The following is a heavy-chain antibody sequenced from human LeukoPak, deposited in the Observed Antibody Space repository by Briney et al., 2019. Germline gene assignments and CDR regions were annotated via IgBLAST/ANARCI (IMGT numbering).Heavy chain of an antibody. V-gene: IGHV1-18*01. Sequence: ASVKVSCKASGYTFTSYGISWVRQAPGQGLEWMGWISAYNGNTNYAQKLQGRVTMTTDTSTSTAYMELRSLRSDDTAVYYCAGCWVGSSWKVAEYFQHWGQGTLVTVSS. CDR1: GYTFTSYG. J-gene: IGHJ1*01. CDR2: ISAYNGNT. D-gene: IGHD6-13*01. CDR3: AGCWVGSSWKVAEYFQH.